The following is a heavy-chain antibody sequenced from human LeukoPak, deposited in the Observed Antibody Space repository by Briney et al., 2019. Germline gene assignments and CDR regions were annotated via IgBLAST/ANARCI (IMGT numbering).Heavy chain of an antibody. J-gene: IGHJ4*02. Sequence: GGSLRVSCAASGFTFRSYWMTWVRQAPGKGLEWVANIKQDGSEKYYVDSVKGRFTISRDNAKSSLYLQMDSLRAEDTAVYYCARAIGKSEGYWGQGTLVTVSS. CDR3: ARAIGKSEGY. V-gene: IGHV3-7*01. D-gene: IGHD4-23*01. CDR1: GFTFRSYW. CDR2: IKQDGSEK.